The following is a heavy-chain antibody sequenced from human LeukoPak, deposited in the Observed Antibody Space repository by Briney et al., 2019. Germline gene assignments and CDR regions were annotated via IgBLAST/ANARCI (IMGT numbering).Heavy chain of an antibody. CDR1: GGSISSGDYY. CDR3: ARDYDFWSGYYVGRDAFDI. CDR2: IYYSGST. V-gene: IGHV4-30-4*08. J-gene: IGHJ3*02. D-gene: IGHD3-3*01. Sequence: SGTLSLTCTVSGGSISSGDYYWSWIRQPPGKGLEWIGYIYYSGSTYYNPSLKSRVTISVDTSKNQFSLKLSSVTAADTAVYYCARDYDFWSGYYVGRDAFDIWGQGTMVTVSS.